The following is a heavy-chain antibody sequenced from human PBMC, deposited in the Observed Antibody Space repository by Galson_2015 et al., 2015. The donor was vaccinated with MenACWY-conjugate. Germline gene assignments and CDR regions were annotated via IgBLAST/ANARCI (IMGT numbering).Heavy chain of an antibody. CDR2: VFYNGTT. CDR3: SRESSYCPGGTGGYC. Sequence: CTASGASITSNDYYGGWIRQPPGTGLEWLGTVFYNGTTYYNPSLKSRVTLSVDTSKNQIFLNLNSATAADTAIYYCSRESSYCPGGTGGYCRAQASLVTASS. V-gene: IGHV4-39*07. D-gene: IGHD2-8*02. CDR1: GASITSNDYY. J-gene: IGHJ1*01.